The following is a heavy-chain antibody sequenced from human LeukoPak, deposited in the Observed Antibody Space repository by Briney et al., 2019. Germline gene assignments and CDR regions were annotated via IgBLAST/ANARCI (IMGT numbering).Heavy chain of an antibody. D-gene: IGHD3-22*01. CDR3: ARDRPYYYDSSGYKFDY. CDR2: ISAYNGNT. CDR1: GYTFTSYG. Sequence: GASVKVSCKASGYTFTSYGISWVRQAPGQGLEWMGWISAYNGNTNNAQKLQGRVTMTTDTSTSTAYMELRCLRSDDTAVYYCARDRPYYYDSSGYKFDYWGQGTLVTVSS. J-gene: IGHJ4*02. V-gene: IGHV1-18*01.